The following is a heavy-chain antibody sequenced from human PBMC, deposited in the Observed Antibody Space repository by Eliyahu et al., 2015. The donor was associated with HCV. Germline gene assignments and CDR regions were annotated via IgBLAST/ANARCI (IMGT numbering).Heavy chain of an antibody. CDR1: GGSXXXXY. V-gene: IGHV4-59*01. Sequence: QVQLQESGPGLVKPSXTLSLTCTVSGGSXXXXYWXWIRQPPGKVLEWIGYXHYSGSTNYXPSLKSRVTISVDTSKNQFSLKLSSVTAADTAVYYCASGGGGIAVTGTGGWFDPWGQGTLVTVSS. D-gene: IGHD6-19*01. CDR2: XHYSGST. CDR3: ASGGGGIAVTGTGGWFDP. J-gene: IGHJ5*02.